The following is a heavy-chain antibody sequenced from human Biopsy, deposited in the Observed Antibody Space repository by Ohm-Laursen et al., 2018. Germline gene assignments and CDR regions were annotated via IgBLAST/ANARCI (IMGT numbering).Heavy chain of an antibody. CDR3: ARGSNEYGGLYFPH. Sequence: SETLSLTCNVPGDSKSSQYWTWIRQPPEKGLEWIGHISHTGYTSYKSSLKSRVTISLDTSRKHFSLRLTSLAAADTAVYYCARGSNEYGGLYFPHWGQGTLVTVSS. V-gene: IGHV4-59*11. CDR1: GDSKSSQY. CDR2: ISHTGYT. J-gene: IGHJ1*01. D-gene: IGHD4-23*01.